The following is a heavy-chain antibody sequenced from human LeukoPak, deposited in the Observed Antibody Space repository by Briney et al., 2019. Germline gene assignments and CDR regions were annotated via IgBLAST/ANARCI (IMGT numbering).Heavy chain of an antibody. Sequence: GGSLRLSCAASGFTFSTYAMTWVRQAPGKGLEWVSAISGSGGSTYYADSVKGRFTISRDNSKNTLFLQVNSLRVEDTAVYYCAKGLPVFDYWGQGILVTVSS. V-gene: IGHV3-23*01. CDR1: GFTFSTYA. J-gene: IGHJ4*02. CDR3: AKGLPVFDY. CDR2: ISGSGGST.